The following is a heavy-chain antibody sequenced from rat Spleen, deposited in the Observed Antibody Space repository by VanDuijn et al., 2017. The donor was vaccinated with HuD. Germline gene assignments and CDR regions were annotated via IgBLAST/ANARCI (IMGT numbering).Heavy chain of an antibody. D-gene: IGHD1-12*02. CDR2: ILYDDTNT. CDR1: GFTFINYG. J-gene: IGHJ4*01. Sequence: EVQLVESGGGLVQPGRSLKLSCAASGFTFINYGMAWVRQAPTRGLEWVATILYDDTNTYYRDSVKGRFTIPRDNAKSTLYLQMGSLRAEDTAKYFCVTERYCDGTYYAVYVMDSWTQGALVTVSS. V-gene: IGHV5-29*01. CDR3: VTERYCDGTYYAVYVMDS.